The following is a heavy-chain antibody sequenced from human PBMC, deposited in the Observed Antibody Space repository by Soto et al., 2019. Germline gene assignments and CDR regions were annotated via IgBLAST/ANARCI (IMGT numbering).Heavy chain of an antibody. Sequence: SETLSLTCTVSGGSISSYYWSWIRQPPGKGLEWIGYIYYSGSTNYNPSLKSRVTISVDTSKNQFSLKLSSMTAADTAVYYCARDLRDYGSGASWFDPWGQGTLVTVSS. CDR3: ARDLRDYGSGASWFDP. CDR1: GGSISSYY. CDR2: IYYSGST. V-gene: IGHV4-59*01. D-gene: IGHD3-10*01. J-gene: IGHJ5*02.